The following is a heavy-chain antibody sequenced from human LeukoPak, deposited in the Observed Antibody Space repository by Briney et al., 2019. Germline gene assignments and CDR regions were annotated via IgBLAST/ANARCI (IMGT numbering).Heavy chain of an antibody. CDR2: ISSSGSTI. CDR3: ARGSEQLYNWFDP. V-gene: IGHV3-48*03. J-gene: IGHJ5*02. CDR1: GFTFGSYE. Sequence: PGGSLRLSCVASGFTFGSYEMNWVRQAPGKGLEWVSYISSSGSTIYYADSLKGRSTISRDNAKNSLHLQMNSLRAEDTAVYYCARGSEQLYNWFDPWGQGTLVTVSA. D-gene: IGHD6-6*01.